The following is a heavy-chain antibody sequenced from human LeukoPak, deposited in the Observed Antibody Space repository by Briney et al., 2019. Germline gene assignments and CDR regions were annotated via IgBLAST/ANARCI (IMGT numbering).Heavy chain of an antibody. CDR2: ISYDGSNK. CDR1: GFTFSSYG. J-gene: IGHJ4*02. Sequence: PGGSLRLSCAASGFTFSSYGMHWVRQAPGKGLEWVAVISYDGSNKYYADSVKGRFTISRDNSKNTLYLQMNSLRAEDTAVYYCARQRRRSGLRASGGYFDYWGQGTLVTVSS. CDR3: ARQRRRSGLRASGGYFDY. V-gene: IGHV3-30*03. D-gene: IGHD3-3*01.